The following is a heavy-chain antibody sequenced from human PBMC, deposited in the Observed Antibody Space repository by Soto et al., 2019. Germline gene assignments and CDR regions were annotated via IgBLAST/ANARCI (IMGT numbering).Heavy chain of an antibody. CDR3: AKSPRTAIRGHLDY. V-gene: IGHV3-23*01. CDR2: ISGAGANI. CDR1: GFTVRRFA. D-gene: IGHD1-1*01. J-gene: IGHJ4*02. Sequence: DVLLFASGGGLVEPGGSLRLSCTVSGFTVRRFAMSWVRQAPGEGLEWISVISGAGANIYYADSVKGRFTISKDNSKDTLYLQMNGLGVDDTAEYYCAKSPRTAIRGHLDYWSQGVQVTVSS.